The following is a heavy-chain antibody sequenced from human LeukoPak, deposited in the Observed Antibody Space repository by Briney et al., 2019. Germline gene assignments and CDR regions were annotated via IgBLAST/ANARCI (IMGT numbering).Heavy chain of an antibody. CDR2: ISYDGSNK. D-gene: IGHD3-22*01. Sequence: GRSLILSCAASGFTFSSYGMHWVRQAPGKGLEWVAVISYDGSNKYYADSVKGRFTISRDNSKNTLYLQMNSLRAEDTAVYYCAKSTYYYDSSGYYYGHLFDYWGQGTLVTVSS. CDR3: AKSTYYYDSSGYYYGHLFDY. J-gene: IGHJ4*02. V-gene: IGHV3-30*18. CDR1: GFTFSSYG.